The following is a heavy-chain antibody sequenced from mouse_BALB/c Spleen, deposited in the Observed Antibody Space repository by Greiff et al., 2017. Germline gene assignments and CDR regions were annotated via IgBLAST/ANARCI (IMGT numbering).Heavy chain of an antibody. V-gene: IGHV1S137*01. CDR1: GYTFTDYA. Sequence: VQLQQSGAELVRPGVSVKISCKGSGYTFTDYAMHWVKQSHAKSLEWIGVISTYYGDASYNQKFKGKATMTVDKSSSTAYMELARLTSEDSAIYYCAREAITRAMDYWGQGTSVTVSS. CDR2: ISTYYGDA. D-gene: IGHD1-1*01. CDR3: AREAITRAMDY. J-gene: IGHJ4*01.